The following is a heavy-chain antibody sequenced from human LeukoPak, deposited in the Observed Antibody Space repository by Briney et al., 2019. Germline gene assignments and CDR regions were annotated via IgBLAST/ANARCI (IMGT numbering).Heavy chain of an antibody. V-gene: IGHV3-30*02. Sequence: GGSLRLSCASSGFTFSDYGMHWVRQAPGKGLEWVAFIRYDGYEKYYADSVKGRFTISRDNSKNTLYLQMNSLRAEDTAVYYCARGQTGDPRLFYYYYGMDVWGQGTTVTVSS. J-gene: IGHJ6*02. CDR3: ARGQTGDPRLFYYYYGMDV. CDR2: IRYDGYEK. CDR1: GFTFSDYG. D-gene: IGHD7-27*01.